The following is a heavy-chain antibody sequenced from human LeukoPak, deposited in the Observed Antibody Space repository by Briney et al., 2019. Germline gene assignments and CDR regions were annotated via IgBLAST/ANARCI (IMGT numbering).Heavy chain of an antibody. CDR1: GGSISSGGYY. CDR3: ARDSPDPSFDY. V-gene: IGHV4-31*03. Sequence: QTLSLTCTVSGGSISSGGYYWSWIRQHPGKGLEWIGYIYYSGSTYYNPSRKSRVTLSVATSKNQFSLKLSSVTAADTAVYYCARDSPDPSFDYWGQGTLVTVSS. CDR2: IYYSGST. J-gene: IGHJ4*02.